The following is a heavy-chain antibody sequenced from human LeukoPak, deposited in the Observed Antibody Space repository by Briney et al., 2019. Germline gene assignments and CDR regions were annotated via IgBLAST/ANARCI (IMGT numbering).Heavy chain of an antibody. CDR2: IYTSGST. CDR1: GGSISSGGYY. Sequence: SETLSLTCTVSGGSISSGGYYWSWIRQPAGKGLEWIGRIYTSGSTNYNPSLKSRVTISVDTSKNQFSLKLSSVTAADTAVYYCARDGGFVVVPAVKSHDAFDIWGQGTMVTVSS. CDR3: ARDGGFVVVPAVKSHDAFDI. D-gene: IGHD2-2*01. V-gene: IGHV4-61*02. J-gene: IGHJ3*02.